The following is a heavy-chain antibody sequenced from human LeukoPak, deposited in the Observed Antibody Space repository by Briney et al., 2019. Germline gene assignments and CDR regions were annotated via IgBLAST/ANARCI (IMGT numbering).Heavy chain of an antibody. Sequence: ASVKVSCKASGGTFSSYAISWVRQAPGQGLEWMGGIIPIFGTANYAQKFQGRVTITTDESTSTAYMELSSLRSEDTAVYYCARVNRESSGFIDYYFDYWGQGTLVTVSS. J-gene: IGHJ4*02. D-gene: IGHD3-22*01. V-gene: IGHV1-69*05. CDR1: GGTFSSYA. CDR3: ARVNRESSGFIDYYFDY. CDR2: IIPIFGTA.